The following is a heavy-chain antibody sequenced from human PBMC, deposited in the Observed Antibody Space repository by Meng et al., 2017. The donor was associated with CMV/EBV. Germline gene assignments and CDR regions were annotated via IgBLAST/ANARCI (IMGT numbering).Heavy chain of an antibody. Sequence: GGSLRLSCAASGFTFSSYSMNWVRQAPGKGLEWVSSISSSSSYIYYADSAKGRFTISRDNAKNSLYLQMNSLRAEDTAVYYCARDLSHCSSTSCYYYGMDVWGQGTTVTVSS. V-gene: IGHV3-21*01. CDR1: GFTFSSYS. J-gene: IGHJ6*02. D-gene: IGHD2-2*01. CDR3: ARDLSHCSSTSCYYYGMDV. CDR2: ISSSSSYI.